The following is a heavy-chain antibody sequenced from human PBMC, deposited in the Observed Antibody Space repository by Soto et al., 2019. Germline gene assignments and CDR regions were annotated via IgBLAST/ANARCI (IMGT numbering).Heavy chain of an antibody. CDR3: ARTDHYYGSGSYYNLLGYYYMDV. D-gene: IGHD3-10*01. J-gene: IGHJ6*03. V-gene: IGHV4-59*08. Sequence: SETLSLTCTVPGGSISSYYWSWILQPPGQGLEWIGYIYYSGSTNYNPSLKSRVTISVDTSKNQFSLKLSSVTAADTAVYYCARTDHYYGSGSYYNLLGYYYMDVWGKGTTVT. CDR2: IYYSGST. CDR1: GGSISSYY.